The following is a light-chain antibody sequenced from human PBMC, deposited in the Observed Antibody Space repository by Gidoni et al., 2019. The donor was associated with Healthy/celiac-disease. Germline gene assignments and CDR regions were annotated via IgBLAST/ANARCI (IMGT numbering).Light chain of an antibody. CDR1: QSVSSN. CDR3: QQYNNWPPEWT. CDR2: GAS. Sequence: EIVMTQPPATLSVSPGERATLSCRASQSVSSNLAWYQQKPGQAPRLLLYGASTRATGIPARFSGSGSGTEFTLTISSLQSEDFAVYYCQQYNNWPPEWTFGQGTKVEIK. V-gene: IGKV3-15*01. J-gene: IGKJ1*01.